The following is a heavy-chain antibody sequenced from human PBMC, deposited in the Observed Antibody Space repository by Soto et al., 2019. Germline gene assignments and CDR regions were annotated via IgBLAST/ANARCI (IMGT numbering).Heavy chain of an antibody. Sequence: GGSLRLSCSASGFNLKDYGMHLVRQAPGKGLEQVAASTYVGGTPYYVESVKGRFTVSRDNSKNTLYLQMGSLRPEDNAIYFCVKDYSAGRFQDYWGQGTLVTVSS. J-gene: IGHJ4*02. CDR2: STYVGGTP. CDR3: VKDYSAGRFQDY. V-gene: IGHV3-64D*06. CDR1: GFNLKDYG. D-gene: IGHD1-26*01.